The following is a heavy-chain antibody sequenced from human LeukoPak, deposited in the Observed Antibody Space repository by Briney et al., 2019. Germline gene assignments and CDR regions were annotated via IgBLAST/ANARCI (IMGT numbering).Heavy chain of an antibody. Sequence: GGSLRLSCEASGSTSGSHAMYWVRQAPGKGLEWVAGIFGSGGSPHYADPVKGRFTISRDNSRNTVYLQINSLRAEDTAVYYCGKTTVGYSSGQKPAWPVDYWGQGTLVTVSS. V-gene: IGHV3-23*01. CDR2: IFGSGGSP. D-gene: IGHD5-18*01. J-gene: IGHJ4*02. CDR3: GKTTVGYSSGQKPAWPVDY. CDR1: GSTSGSHA.